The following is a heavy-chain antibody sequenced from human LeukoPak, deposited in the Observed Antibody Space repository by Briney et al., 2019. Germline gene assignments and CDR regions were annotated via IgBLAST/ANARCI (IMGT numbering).Heavy chain of an antibody. CDR2: ISYDGTNT. CDR1: GFTFSSYA. D-gene: IGHD6-19*01. Sequence: GGSLRPSCAASGFTFSSYAMHWVRQAPGKGLEWMIVISYDGTNTYYAESVKGRFTISRDNSKNTLYLEMNSLRAEDTAVYYCAREGAVAGTPRQGYFDYWGQGTLVTVSS. J-gene: IGHJ4*02. V-gene: IGHV3-30-3*01. CDR3: AREGAVAGTPRQGYFDY.